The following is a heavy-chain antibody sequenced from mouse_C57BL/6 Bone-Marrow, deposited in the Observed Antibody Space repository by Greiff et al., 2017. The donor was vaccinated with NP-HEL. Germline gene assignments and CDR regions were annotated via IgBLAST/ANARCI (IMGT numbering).Heavy chain of an antibody. D-gene: IGHD2-2*01. J-gene: IGHJ4*01. Sequence: QVQLQQPGAELVKPGASVKLSCKASGYTFTSYWMHWVKQRPGQGLEWIGMIHPNSGSTNYNEKFKGKATLTVDKSSSTAYMQLSSLTSEDSAVYYWSYLKWLRAMDFGGRGTSVTVSA. CDR2: IHPNSGST. V-gene: IGHV1-64*01. CDR1: GYTFTSYW. CDR3: SYLKWLRAMDF.